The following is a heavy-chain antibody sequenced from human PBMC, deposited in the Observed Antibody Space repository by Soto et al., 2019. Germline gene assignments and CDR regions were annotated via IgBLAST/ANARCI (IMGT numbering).Heavy chain of an antibody. Sequence: PAGSVRHTCVYSEFVVDDYGRSRVHQAPGKGLEWVSGINWNGGSTGYADSVKGRFTISRDNAKNSLYLQMNSLRAEDTALYHCARGRSYCSGGSCYQDAFDIWGQGTMVTVSS. V-gene: IGHV3-20*01. CDR2: INWNGGST. CDR3: ARGRSYCSGGSCYQDAFDI. CDR1: EFVVDDYG. D-gene: IGHD2-15*01. J-gene: IGHJ3*02.